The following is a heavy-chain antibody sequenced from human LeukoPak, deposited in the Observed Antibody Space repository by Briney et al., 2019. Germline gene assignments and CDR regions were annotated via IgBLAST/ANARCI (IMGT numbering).Heavy chain of an antibody. CDR3: ASLSGVWDTGDKKWFDP. D-gene: IGHD2-8*02. CDR2: ISNDSRYI. CDR1: GFALSRYI. J-gene: IGHJ5*02. Sequence: GGSLRLSCIASGFALSRYIMNWVRQAPGKGLEWVASISNDSRYIYYSDSVKGRFTISRDNAENTVYLQTNSLRVEDTAMYYCASLSGVWDTGDKKWFDPWGQGTLVTVSS. V-gene: IGHV3-21*01.